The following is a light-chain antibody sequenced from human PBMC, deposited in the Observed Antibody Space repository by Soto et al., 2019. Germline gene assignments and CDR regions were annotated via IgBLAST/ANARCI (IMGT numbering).Light chain of an antibody. V-gene: IGKV3-20*01. Sequence: EIVLTQSPGTLSFSPGEKDTLSCRAIQSVGSSGLPGSQQNLGQAPRLLIYGASRRATGIPDRFSGSGSGTDFTLTISRLEPEDFAVYYCQQYGSSLWTFGKGTKVDIK. J-gene: IGKJ1*01. CDR3: QQYGSSLWT. CDR1: QSVGSSG. CDR2: GAS.